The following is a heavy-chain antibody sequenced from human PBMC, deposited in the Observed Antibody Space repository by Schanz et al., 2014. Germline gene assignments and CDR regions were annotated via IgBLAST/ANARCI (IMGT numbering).Heavy chain of an antibody. CDR3: ARATTAWPFDL. Sequence: QVQLVQSGAELKNPGASVKVSCKASGYTFTGHYMHWVRQAPGQGLEWMGRIIPIVDITNYAQKFLGRVTITADKSTSTAYMELKSLRSADTAVYYCARATTAWPFDLWGQGTLVTVSS. V-gene: IGHV1-69*09. CDR2: IIPIVDIT. J-gene: IGHJ4*02. D-gene: IGHD4-17*01. CDR1: GYTFTGHY.